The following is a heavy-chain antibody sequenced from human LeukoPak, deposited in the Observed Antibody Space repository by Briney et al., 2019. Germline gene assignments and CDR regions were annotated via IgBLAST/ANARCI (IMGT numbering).Heavy chain of an antibody. V-gene: IGHV4-39*01. Sequence: SETLSLTCTVSGGSISSSSYHWGWIRQPPGKGLEWIGSIYYSGSTYYNPSLKRRVTISVDTSKNQYSLKLSSVTAADTAVFYCARQYYYDSSGYYFGYWGQGILVTVSS. D-gene: IGHD3-22*01. CDR2: IYYSGST. CDR3: ARQYYYDSSGYYFGY. J-gene: IGHJ4*02. CDR1: GGSISSSSYH.